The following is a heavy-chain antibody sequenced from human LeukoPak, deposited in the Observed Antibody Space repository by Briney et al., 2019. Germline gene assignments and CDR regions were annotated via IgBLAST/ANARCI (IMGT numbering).Heavy chain of an antibody. CDR2: IYHSGST. J-gene: IGHJ4*02. V-gene: IGHV4-30-2*01. CDR3: ARGGWNYAFDY. Sequence: ASETLSLTCTVSGGSISSGGYYWSWIRQPPGKGLEWIGYIYHSGSTYYNPSLKSRVTISVDRSKNQFSLKLSSVTAADTAVYYCARGGWNYAFDYWGQGTLVTVSS. CDR1: GGSISSGGYY. D-gene: IGHD1-7*01.